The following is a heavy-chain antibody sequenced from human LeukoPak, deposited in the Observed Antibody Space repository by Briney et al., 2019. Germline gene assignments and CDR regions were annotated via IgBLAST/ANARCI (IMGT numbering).Heavy chain of an antibody. D-gene: IGHD3-9*01. V-gene: IGHV4-59*01. J-gene: IGHJ4*02. Sequence: PSETLSLTCTVSGGSISSYFWSWIRQPPGKGLEWIGYIYYSGSTNYNPSLKSRVTISVDTSKNQFSLKLSSVTAADTAVYYCARASPDILTGYYLDYWGQGTLVTVSS. CDR1: GGSISSYF. CDR2: IYYSGST. CDR3: ARASPDILTGYYLDY.